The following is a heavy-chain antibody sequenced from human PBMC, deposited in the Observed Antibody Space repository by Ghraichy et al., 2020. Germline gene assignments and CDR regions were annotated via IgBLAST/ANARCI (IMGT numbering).Heavy chain of an antibody. D-gene: IGHD3-9*01. J-gene: IGHJ4*02. CDR1: GGSFSGYY. CDR2: INHSGST. Sequence: SETLSLTCAVYGGSFSGYYWSWIRQPPGKGLEWIGKINHSGSTNYNPSLKSRVTISVDTSKNQFSLKLSSVTAADTAVYYCARRLRYFDWLLYGPYYFDYWGQGTLVTVSS. CDR3: ARRLRYFDWLLYGPYYFDY. V-gene: IGHV4-34*01.